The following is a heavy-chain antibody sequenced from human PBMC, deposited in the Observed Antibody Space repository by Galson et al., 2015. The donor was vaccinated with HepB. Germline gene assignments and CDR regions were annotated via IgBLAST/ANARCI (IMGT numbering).Heavy chain of an antibody. CDR1: GFTFSNYA. CDR3: AKGPACAEDPEP. D-gene: IGHD2-2*01. V-gene: IGHV3-23*01. J-gene: IGHJ5*02. CDR2: IGGGGGST. Sequence: SLRLSCAASGFTFSNYAMSWVRQAPGKGLEWVSAIGGGGGSTYYADSVKGRFTISRDNSKNTLYLQMSSLRAEDTAVYYCAKGPACAEDPEPWSQGTLFPFT.